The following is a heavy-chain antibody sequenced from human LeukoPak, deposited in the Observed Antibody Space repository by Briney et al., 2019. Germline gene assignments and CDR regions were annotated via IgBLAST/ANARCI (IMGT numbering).Heavy chain of an antibody. CDR3: ARGDPHADL. Sequence: AGGSLRLSCAASGFAFSTYEMSWVRQAPGKGLEWIADITISGHTENYADSVKGRFTISRDNARSSLYLQMNSLRVEDTGVFYCARGDPHADLWGQGTLVTVSS. CDR2: ITISGHTE. V-gene: IGHV3-48*03. CDR1: GFAFSTYE. J-gene: IGHJ5*02.